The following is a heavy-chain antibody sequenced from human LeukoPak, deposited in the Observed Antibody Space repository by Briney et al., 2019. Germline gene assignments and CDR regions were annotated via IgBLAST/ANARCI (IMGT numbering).Heavy chain of an antibody. D-gene: IGHD3-9*01. CDR2: INPNSGGT. V-gene: IGHV1-2*02. CDR3: ARTFGNILTGYYPDY. CDR1: GYTFTGYY. J-gene: IGHJ4*02. Sequence: ASVKLSCKASGYTFTGYYMHWVRQAPGQGLEWMGLINPNSGGTNYAQKFQGRGTMTRDTSISTAYMELRRLRSDHTAVYYCARTFGNILTGYYPDYWGQGTLVTVSS.